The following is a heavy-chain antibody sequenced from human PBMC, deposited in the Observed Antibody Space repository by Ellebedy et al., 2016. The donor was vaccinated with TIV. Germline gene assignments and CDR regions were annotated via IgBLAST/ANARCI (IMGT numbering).Heavy chain of an antibody. CDR2: IKSDGSGT. V-gene: IGHV3-74*01. D-gene: IGHD3-22*01. J-gene: IGHJ5*02. CDR1: GFSLRTYW. Sequence: GESLKISCAASGFSLRTYWMHWVRQGPGKGLVWVSRIKSDGSGTTYADSVTGRFTVSRDNAENSLYLQMDSLRAEDTAVYYCVRGNYDSRGWYWFDPWGQGTLVTVSS. CDR3: VRGNYDSRGWYWFDP.